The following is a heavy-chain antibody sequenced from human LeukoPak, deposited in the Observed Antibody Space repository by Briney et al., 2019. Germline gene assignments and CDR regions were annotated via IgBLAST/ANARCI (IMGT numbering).Heavy chain of an antibody. CDR2: IYSGGST. Sequence: GGSLRLSCAASGFTFSSYAMSWVRQAPGKGLEWVSVIYSGGSTYYADSVKGRFTISRDNSKNTLYLQMNSLRAEDTAVYYCARDRVRPDYYGMDVWGQGTTVTVSS. J-gene: IGHJ6*02. D-gene: IGHD1-1*01. V-gene: IGHV3-53*01. CDR1: GFTFSSYA. CDR3: ARDRVRPDYYGMDV.